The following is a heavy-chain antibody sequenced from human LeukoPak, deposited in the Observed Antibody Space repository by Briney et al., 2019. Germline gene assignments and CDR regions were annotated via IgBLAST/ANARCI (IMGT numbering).Heavy chain of an antibody. CDR2: ISSSSSYI. D-gene: IGHD3-16*02. CDR1: GFTFSSYS. CDR3: ARDPYDYVWGSYRYGGYYFDY. J-gene: IGHJ4*02. V-gene: IGHV3-21*01. Sequence: KSGGSLRLSCAASGFTFSSYSMNWVRQAPGKGLEWVSSISSSSSYIYYADSVKGRFTISRDNAKNSLYLQMNSLRAEDTAVYYCARDPYDYVWGSYRYGGYYFDYWGQGTLVTVSS.